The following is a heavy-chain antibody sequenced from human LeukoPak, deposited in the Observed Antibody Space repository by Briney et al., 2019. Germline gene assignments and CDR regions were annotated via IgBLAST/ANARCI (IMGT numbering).Heavy chain of an antibody. V-gene: IGHV4-59*01. Sequence: SETLSLTCTASDGSINSDFWTWVRQPPGKGLEWVGYIRYSGRNSYNPSLKSRISISIDTSKNLFSLKLRSVTTADTAIYYCARIPDVSGWPFDYWGQGTLVTVSS. CDR1: DGSINSDF. J-gene: IGHJ4*02. CDR3: ARIPDVSGWPFDY. CDR2: IRYSGRN. D-gene: IGHD6-19*01.